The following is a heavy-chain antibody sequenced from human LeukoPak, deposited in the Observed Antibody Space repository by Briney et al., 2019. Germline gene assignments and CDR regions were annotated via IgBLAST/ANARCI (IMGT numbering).Heavy chain of an antibody. CDR1: GDSIGHYY. CDR2: IYYTGIT. Sequence: SETLSLTSTVSGDSIGHYYWNWIRQPPGKGLDWIGYIYYTGITNYSPSLKSRVTISVDTSKNQFAMTLGSVTAADTARYYCARYTGTGGYLWGQGTLVTVSS. CDR3: ARYTGTGGYL. D-gene: IGHD2-8*02. J-gene: IGHJ4*02. V-gene: IGHV4-59*01.